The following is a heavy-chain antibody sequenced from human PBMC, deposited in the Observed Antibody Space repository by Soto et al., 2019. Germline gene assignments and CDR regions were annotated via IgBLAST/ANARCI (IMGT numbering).Heavy chain of an antibody. CDR2: IYYSGST. D-gene: IGHD2-2*01. J-gene: IGHJ6*03. CDR3: ARRTDRIVVVPAANYYYYMDV. V-gene: IGHV4-39*01. CDR1: GGSISSSSYY. Sequence: QSQTLSLTCTVSGGSISSSSYYWGWIRQPPGKGLEWIGSIYYSGSTYYNPSLKSRVTISVDTSKNQFSLKLSSVTAADTAVYYCARRTDRIVVVPAANYYYYMDVWGKGTTVTVSS.